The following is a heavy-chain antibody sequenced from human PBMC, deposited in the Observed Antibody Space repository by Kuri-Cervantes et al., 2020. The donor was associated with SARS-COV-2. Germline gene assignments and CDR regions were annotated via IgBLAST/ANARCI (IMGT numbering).Heavy chain of an antibody. CDR1: GFTFSSYW. CDR2: INSDGSST. Sequence: GGSLRLSCAASGFTFSSYWMHWVRQAPGKGLVWVSRINSDGSSTSYADSVKGRFTISRDNAKNSLYLQMNSLRAEDTALYHCARDVAAYSSSLGSMDVWGKGTTVTVSS. CDR3: ARDVAAYSSSLGSMDV. D-gene: IGHD6-6*01. V-gene: IGHV3-74*01. J-gene: IGHJ6*03.